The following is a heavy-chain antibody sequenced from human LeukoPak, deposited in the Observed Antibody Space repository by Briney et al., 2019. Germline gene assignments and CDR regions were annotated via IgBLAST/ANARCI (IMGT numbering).Heavy chain of an antibody. J-gene: IGHJ3*02. D-gene: IGHD3-10*01. CDR2: ISAYNGNT. V-gene: IGHV1-18*01. Sequence: ASVKVSCKASGYTFTSYGISWVRQAPGQGLEWMGWISAYNGNTNYAQKLQGRVTMTTDTSTSTAYMELRSLRSDDTAVYYCARDRGYYGSGSYAAAFDIWGQGTMVTVSS. CDR3: ARDRGYYGSGSYAAAFDI. CDR1: GYTFTSYG.